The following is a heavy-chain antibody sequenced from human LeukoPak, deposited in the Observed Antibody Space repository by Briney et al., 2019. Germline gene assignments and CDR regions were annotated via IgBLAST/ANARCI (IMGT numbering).Heavy chain of an antibody. CDR2: IKSDGSNT. Sequence: GGSLRLSCAASGFTFSSYWMHWVRHAPGKGLVWVSRIKSDGSNTNYADSVKGRFTISRDNAKNTLHQQMNSLRAEDTAVYYCARGGYYGSGRYYFDSWGQGTLVTVSS. CDR3: ARGGYYGSGRYYFDS. D-gene: IGHD3-3*01. CDR1: GFTFSSYW. J-gene: IGHJ4*02. V-gene: IGHV3-74*01.